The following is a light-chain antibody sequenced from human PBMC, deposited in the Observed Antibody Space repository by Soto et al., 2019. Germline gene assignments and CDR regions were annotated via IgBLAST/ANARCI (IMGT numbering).Light chain of an antibody. CDR3: SSYTTSSTVV. CDR2: EVT. J-gene: IGLJ1*01. CDR1: SSDVGGYNF. V-gene: IGLV2-14*03. Sequence: QSALTQPASVFGSPGQSITISCTGTSSDVGGYNFVSWYQQLPGKAPKLMIYEVTSRPSGVSNRFSGSKSGNTASLTISGLQAEDEADYYCSSYTTSSTVVFGTGTKVTVL.